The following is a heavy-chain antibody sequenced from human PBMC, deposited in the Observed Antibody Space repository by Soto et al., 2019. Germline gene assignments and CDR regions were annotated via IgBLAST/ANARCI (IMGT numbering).Heavy chain of an antibody. CDR3: ARLSSSGWPIEY. CDR1: GGSISSGGYY. J-gene: IGHJ4*02. D-gene: IGHD6-19*01. V-gene: IGHV4-31*03. CDR2: TYYSGNT. Sequence: QVQLQESGPGLIEPSQTLTLTCTVSGGSISSGGYYWNWIRQHPGKGLEWIGYTYYSGNTYYNPSLNSRVTISADTYKSQFSLNLSSVTAADTAVYYCARLSSSGWPIEYWGQGTLVTVSS.